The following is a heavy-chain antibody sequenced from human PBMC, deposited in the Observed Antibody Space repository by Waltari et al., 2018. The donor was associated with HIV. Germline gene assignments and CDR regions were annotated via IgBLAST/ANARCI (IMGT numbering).Heavy chain of an antibody. Sequence: QVQLVQSGDELKRPGASVRLSCATSGYTFTNYDITWVRQAPGQGLEWMGWINPKTGDTGFLDGFQGRITMTRNISSGTAYMDLTRLTKEDTATYYCTRSLALRIAAPGADIWGQGTSLIVSS. CDR1: GYTFTNYD. J-gene: IGHJ6*02. CDR3: TRSLALRIAAPGADI. CDR2: INPKTGDT. V-gene: IGHV1-8*01. D-gene: IGHD6-13*01.